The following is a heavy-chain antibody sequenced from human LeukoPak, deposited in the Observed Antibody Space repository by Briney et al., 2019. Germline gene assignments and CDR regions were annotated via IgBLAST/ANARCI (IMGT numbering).Heavy chain of an antibody. V-gene: IGHV1-46*01. J-gene: IGHJ3*02. CDR3: ARGPLLITIFYAFDI. CDR1: GYTFTSYY. D-gene: IGHD3-9*01. CDR2: INPSGGST. Sequence: GASVKVSCKASGYTFTSYYMHWVRQAPGQGLEWMGIINPSGGSTSYAQKFQGRVTMTRDTSTSTVYMELSSLRSEDTAVYYCARGPLLITIFYAFDIWGQGTMVTVSS.